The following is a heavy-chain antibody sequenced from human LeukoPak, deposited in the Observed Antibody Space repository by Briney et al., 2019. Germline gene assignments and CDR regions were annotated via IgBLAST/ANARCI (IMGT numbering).Heavy chain of an antibody. V-gene: IGHV5-10-1*01. Sequence: PGESLKISCKGSGYTFTNYWITLVRQMPGKGLEWMGRIDPSDSYSDYSPSFQGHVTVSVDKSISTAYLEWSSLKASDTAMYYCARQYGSGSSISPDFDYWGQGTLVTVSS. J-gene: IGHJ4*02. CDR1: GYTFTNYW. D-gene: IGHD6-19*01. CDR3: ARQYGSGSSISPDFDY. CDR2: IDPSDSYS.